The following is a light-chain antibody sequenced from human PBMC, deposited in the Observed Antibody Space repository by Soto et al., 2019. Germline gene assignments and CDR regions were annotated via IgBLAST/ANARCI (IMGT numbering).Light chain of an antibody. Sequence: QSVLTQPASVSGSPGQSITISCTGTSSDIGAYNYVSWYQQNPGKAPKLMIYEVSNRPSGVSNRFSGSKSCNTASLTISGLQAEDEADYYCSSYTSSATLVFGGGTQVTVL. V-gene: IGLV2-14*01. CDR1: SSDIGAYNY. CDR2: EVS. CDR3: SSYTSSATLV. J-gene: IGLJ2*01.